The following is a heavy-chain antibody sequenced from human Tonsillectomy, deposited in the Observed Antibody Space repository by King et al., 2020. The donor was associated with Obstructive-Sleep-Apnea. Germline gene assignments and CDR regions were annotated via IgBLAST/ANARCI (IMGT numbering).Heavy chain of an antibody. CDR3: AKDLYDWAPEYFQH. CDR2: ISGSGVST. V-gene: IGHV3-23*04. D-gene: IGHD3-16*01. Sequence: VQLVESGGGLVQPGGSLRLSCAASGFTFSSYAMSWVRQAPGKGLEGVSAISGSGVSTYYAYSVKGRFTISGDNSKNPLYLQMNSLGAEDTAVYYCAKDLYDWAPEYFQHWGQGTLVTVSS. CDR1: GFTFSSYA. J-gene: IGHJ1*01.